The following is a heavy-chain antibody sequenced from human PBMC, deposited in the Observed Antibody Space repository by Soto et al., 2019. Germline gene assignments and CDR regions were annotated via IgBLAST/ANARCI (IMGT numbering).Heavy chain of an antibody. CDR3: ASSAAAGPFDY. Sequence: LRLSCAASGFTFSSYAMHWVRQAPGKGLEWVAVISYDGSNKYYADSVKGRFTISRDNSKNTLYLQMNSLRAEDTAVYYCASSAAAGPFDYWGQGTLVTVSS. CDR1: GFTFSSYA. CDR2: ISYDGSNK. D-gene: IGHD6-13*01. V-gene: IGHV3-30-3*01. J-gene: IGHJ4*02.